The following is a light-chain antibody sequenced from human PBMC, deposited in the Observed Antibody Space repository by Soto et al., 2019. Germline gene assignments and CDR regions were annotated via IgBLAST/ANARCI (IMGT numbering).Light chain of an antibody. Sequence: DIQMTQSPSSVSASVGDRVTLTCRASQDIGRWLAWFQQKPGKAPKLLIYAASSLQTGVPSRFSASGSGTDFTLTISSLQPDDFATYYCQQANSFPHTFGQGTKLKIK. V-gene: IGKV1-12*01. J-gene: IGKJ2*01. CDR1: QDIGRW. CDR2: AAS. CDR3: QQANSFPHT.